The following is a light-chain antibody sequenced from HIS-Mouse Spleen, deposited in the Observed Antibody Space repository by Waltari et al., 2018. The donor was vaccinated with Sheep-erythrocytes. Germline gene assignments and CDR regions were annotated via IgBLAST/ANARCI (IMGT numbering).Light chain of an antibody. CDR3: CSYAGSYNHV. CDR1: SSNLGSNY. CDR2: RNN. V-gene: IGLV1-47*01. J-gene: IGLJ1*01. Sequence: QSVLTQPPSASGTPGQRVTISCSGSSSNLGSNYVYWYQQLPGTAPKLLIYRNNQRPSGVPDRFSGSKSGNTASLTISGLQAEDEADYYCCSYAGSYNHVFATGTKVTVL.